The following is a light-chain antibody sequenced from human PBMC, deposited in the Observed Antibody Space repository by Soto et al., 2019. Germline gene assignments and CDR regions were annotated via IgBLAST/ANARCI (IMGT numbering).Light chain of an antibody. Sequence: EIVLTQSPATLSLSPVERATLSCMASQSVSSYLAWYQQKPGQAPRLLIYDASNRATGIPARFSGSGSGTDFTLTISSLEPEDFAVYYCQQRRNWLTFGGGTKVDIK. J-gene: IGKJ4*01. CDR3: QQRRNWLT. CDR2: DAS. V-gene: IGKV3-11*01. CDR1: QSVSSY.